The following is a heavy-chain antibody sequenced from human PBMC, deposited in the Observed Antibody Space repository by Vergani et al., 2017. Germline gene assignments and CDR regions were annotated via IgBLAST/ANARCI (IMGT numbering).Heavy chain of an antibody. Sequence: VQLVESGGGVVQPGRSLRLSCAASGFTFSSYGMHWVRQAPGKGLEWVAVISYDGSNKYYADSVKGRFTISRDNSKNTLYLQMNSLRAEDTAVYYCAKDGRWELLPPYYYYGMDVWGQGTTVTVSS. J-gene: IGHJ6*02. V-gene: IGHV3-30*18. CDR3: AKDGRWELLPPYYYYGMDV. CDR1: GFTFSSYG. CDR2: ISYDGSNK. D-gene: IGHD1-26*01.